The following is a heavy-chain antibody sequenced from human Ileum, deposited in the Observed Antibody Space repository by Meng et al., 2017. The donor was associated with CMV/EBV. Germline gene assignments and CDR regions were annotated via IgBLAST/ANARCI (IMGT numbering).Heavy chain of an antibody. CDR1: GFTFSHYW. J-gene: IGHJ4*02. D-gene: IGHD3-3*01. CDR2: IKQDGSEK. Sequence: GSLKISCAASGFTFSHYWMTWVRQAPGKGLEWVANIKQDGSEKYYVDSVKGRFTISRDNAKNSLYLQMNSLRAEDTAVYYCARDGDFWFGYLDYWGQGSLVTVSS. V-gene: IGHV3-7*01. CDR3: ARDGDFWFGYLDY.